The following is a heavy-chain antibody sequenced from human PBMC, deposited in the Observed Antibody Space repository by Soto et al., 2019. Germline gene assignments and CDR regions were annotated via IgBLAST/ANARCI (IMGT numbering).Heavy chain of an antibody. CDR1: GYTFTNFG. CDR3: AGAATPIDY. V-gene: IGHV1-18*01. CDR2: ISAYNGNT. J-gene: IGHJ4*02. Sequence: QVQLVQSGAEVKKPGASVKVSCKASGYTFTNFGISWVRQAPGQGLEWMGWISAYNGNTNYGQNFQGRVTMTTDTDTGTGYMRRGSAAADDTAVFDCAGAATPIDYWGQGTLVTVSS.